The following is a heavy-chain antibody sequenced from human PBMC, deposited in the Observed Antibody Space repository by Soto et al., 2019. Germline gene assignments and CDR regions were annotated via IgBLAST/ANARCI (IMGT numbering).Heavy chain of an antibody. V-gene: IGHV3-23*01. Sequence: EVQLLESGGGLVQPGGSLRLSCAASGFSFSSYAMGWVRQAPGKGLEWVSAISGTGGSTYYADSVKGRFTISRDNSKNTLYLQMNSLRAEDTAVYYCAKATVTTRGYFDYWGQGTLVTVSS. CDR3: AKATVTTRGYFDY. CDR2: ISGTGGST. CDR1: GFSFSSYA. J-gene: IGHJ4*02. D-gene: IGHD4-17*01.